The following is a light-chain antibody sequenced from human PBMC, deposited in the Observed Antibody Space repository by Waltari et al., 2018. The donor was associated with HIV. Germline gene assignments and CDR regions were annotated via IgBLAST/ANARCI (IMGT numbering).Light chain of an antibody. Sequence: EIVLTQSPGTLSLSSGERATISCRASQSVSSSYLAWYQQTPGQAPRLLIYGASSRATGIPDMFSGSGSGTDVTVTISRLEPEDFAVYYCQQYGSSPQTFGQGTKVESK. J-gene: IGKJ1*01. CDR1: QSVSSSY. CDR3: QQYGSSPQT. CDR2: GAS. V-gene: IGKV3-20*01.